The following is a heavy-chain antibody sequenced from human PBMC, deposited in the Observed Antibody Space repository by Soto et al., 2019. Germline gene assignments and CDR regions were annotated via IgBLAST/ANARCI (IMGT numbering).Heavy chain of an antibody. Sequence: ASVKGSCKASGDTFSDYALHWVRQAPGQRLEWMGWINAGNGNTKYSQKFQGRVTITRDTSASTAYMELSSLRSEDTAVYYCARAPSWWYFDLWGRGTLVTVS. CDR1: GDTFSDYA. J-gene: IGHJ2*01. CDR3: ARAPSWWYFDL. V-gene: IGHV1-3*01. CDR2: INAGNGNT.